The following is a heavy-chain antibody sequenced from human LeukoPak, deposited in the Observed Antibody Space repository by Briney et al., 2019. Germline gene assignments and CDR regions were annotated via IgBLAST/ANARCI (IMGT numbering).Heavy chain of an antibody. CDR2: INQDASEI. CDR1: GFTFSTYW. J-gene: IGHJ6*03. V-gene: IGHV3-7*01. D-gene: IGHD3-9*01. CDR3: ASQYYDILTGYRGYYYYYMDV. Sequence: GGSLRLSCAASGFTFSTYWMNWYRQAPGKGLEWVGNINQDASEINYVDSVRGRFTISRDNAKNSLHLQMNSLRAEDTAVYYCASQYYDILTGYRGYYYYYMDVWGKGTTVTVSS.